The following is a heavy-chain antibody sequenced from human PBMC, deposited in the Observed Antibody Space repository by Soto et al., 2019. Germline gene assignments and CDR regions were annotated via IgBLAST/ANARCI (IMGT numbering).Heavy chain of an antibody. D-gene: IGHD2-2*01. CDR3: GTGSCCSAENTLDY. CDR1: GISISNAW. Sequence: EVHLVESGGGLVKPGGSLRLSCAASGISISNAWMSWVRQAPGKGLEWVGRIYSRTDGGTVDYAAPVRGRFTISRDDSKNTVYLQMNSLQTEDTAVYYCGTGSCCSAENTLDYGGQGTLVTVSS. CDR2: IYSRTDGGTV. J-gene: IGHJ4*02. V-gene: IGHV3-15*01.